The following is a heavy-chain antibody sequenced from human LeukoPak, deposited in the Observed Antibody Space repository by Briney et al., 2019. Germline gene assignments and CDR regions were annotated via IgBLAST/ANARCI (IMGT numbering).Heavy chain of an antibody. CDR3: ARQYCSGGNCYFYYYMDV. D-gene: IGHD2-15*01. CDR2: INPNSGGT. J-gene: IGHJ6*03. CDR1: GYTFTGYY. V-gene: IGHV1-2*02. Sequence: ASVKVSCKASGYTFTGYYMHWVRQAPGQGLEWMGWINPNSGGTNYAQKFQGRVTMTRETSISTAYMELSRMRSEDMAVYYCARQYCSGGNCYFYYYMDVWGKGTTVTVSS.